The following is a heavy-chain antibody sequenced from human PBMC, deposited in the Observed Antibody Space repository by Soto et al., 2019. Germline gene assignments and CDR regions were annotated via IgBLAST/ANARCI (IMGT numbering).Heavy chain of an antibody. CDR3: ARGMTTVTTFDY. CDR1: GGSISSCSYS. V-gene: IGHV4-30-2*01. J-gene: IGHJ4*02. Sequence: QLQLQESGSGLVKPSQTLSLTCAVSGGSISSCSYSWSWIRQPPGKGLEWIGYIYHSGSTYYNPSHKRRVTISVDRSKNQIALKLSSVTAADTAVYYCARGMTTVTTFDYWGQGTLVTVSS. CDR2: IYHSGST. D-gene: IGHD4-17*01.